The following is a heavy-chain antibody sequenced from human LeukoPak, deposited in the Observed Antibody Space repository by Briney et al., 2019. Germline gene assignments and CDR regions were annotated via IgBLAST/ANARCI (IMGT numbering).Heavy chain of an antibody. CDR3: ARTVAGIYIFYVYYFDY. D-gene: IGHD6-19*01. CDR1: GGSISSSSYY. Sequence: NPSETLSLTCTVSGGSISSSSYYWGRIRQPPGKGLEWLGSIYYSGSTYYNPSIKSRVTISVDTSKNQFSLKLSSVTAADTAVYYCARTVAGIYIFYVYYFDYWGQGTLVTVSS. CDR2: IYYSGST. V-gene: IGHV4-39*01. J-gene: IGHJ4*02.